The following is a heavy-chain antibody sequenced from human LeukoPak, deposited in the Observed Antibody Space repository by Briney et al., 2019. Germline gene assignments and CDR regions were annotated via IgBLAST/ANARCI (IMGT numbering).Heavy chain of an antibody. D-gene: IGHD6-13*01. CDR3: ARSLAAAGSPDDAFDI. CDR2: ITSSGSTI. Sequence: GGSLRLSCAASGFTFSDYYMSWIRQAPGKGLEWVSYITSSGSTISYADSVKGRFTISRDNAKNSLYLQMNSLRAEDTAVYYCARSLAAAGSPDDAFDIWGQGTMVTVSS. CDR1: GFTFSDYY. J-gene: IGHJ3*02. V-gene: IGHV3-11*04.